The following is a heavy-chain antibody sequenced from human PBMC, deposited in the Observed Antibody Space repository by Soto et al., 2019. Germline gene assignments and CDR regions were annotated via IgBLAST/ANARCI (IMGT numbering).Heavy chain of an antibody. CDR3: AREFQVPPPAFVS. D-gene: IGHD3-10*01. CDR1: GGTFNTYA. V-gene: IGHV1-69*19. CDR2: ISPMFGAA. Sequence: QVQLVQSGAEMKKPGSSVKVSCQSSGGTFNTYAMNWVRQAPGQGPEWMGDISPMFGAANYAPKFQGRVTMTADESTGTSYMHLSSLTSEDTALYLCAREFQVPPPAFVSLGQGTLVTVSS. J-gene: IGHJ4*02.